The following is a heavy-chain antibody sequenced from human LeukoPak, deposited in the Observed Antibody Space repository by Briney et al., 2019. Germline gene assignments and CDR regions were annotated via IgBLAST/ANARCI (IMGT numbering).Heavy chain of an antibody. CDR1: GFTFSSYW. D-gene: IGHD3-22*01. J-gene: IGHJ4*02. CDR3: AKDDHSSGYYSLDY. Sequence: PGGSLRLSCAASGFTFSSYWMSWVRQAPGKGLEWVANIKQDGSEKYYVDSVKGRFTISRDNSKNTPYLQMNSLRAEDTAVYYCAKDDHSSGYYSLDYWGQGTLVTVSS. V-gene: IGHV3-7*01. CDR2: IKQDGSEK.